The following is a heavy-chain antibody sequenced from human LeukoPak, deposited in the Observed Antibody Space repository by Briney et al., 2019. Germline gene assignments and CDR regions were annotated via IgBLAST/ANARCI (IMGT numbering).Heavy chain of an antibody. CDR3: AREPPPTVTTRGWFDP. Sequence: SETLSLTCTVSGGSISSYYWSWVRQPPGKGLEWIGYIYYSGSTNYNPSLKSRVTISVDTSKTQFSLKLSSVTAADTAVYYCAREPPPTVTTRGWFDPWGQGTLVTVSS. J-gene: IGHJ5*02. CDR2: IYYSGST. CDR1: GGSISSYY. D-gene: IGHD4-17*01. V-gene: IGHV4-59*01.